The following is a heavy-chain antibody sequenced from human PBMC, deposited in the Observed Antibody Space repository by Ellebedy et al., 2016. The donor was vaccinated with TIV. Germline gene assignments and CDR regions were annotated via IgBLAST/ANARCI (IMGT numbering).Heavy chain of an antibody. V-gene: IGHV5-51*01. J-gene: IGHJ5*01. CDR3: ARRGYSGYEHSWFDS. CDR2: IYPGDYDT. D-gene: IGHD5-12*01. CDR1: GYNFSIYW. Sequence: GESLKISCEASGYNFSIYWLGWVRQMPGKGLESLGVIYPGDYDTKYSSSFQGQVTISADKSINTAYLQWSSLKSSDTAIYYCARRGYSGYEHSWFDSWGQGTLVTVSS.